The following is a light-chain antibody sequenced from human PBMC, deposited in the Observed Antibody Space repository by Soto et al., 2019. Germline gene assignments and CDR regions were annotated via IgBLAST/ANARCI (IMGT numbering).Light chain of an antibody. Sequence: DIQMTQSPSSLSASVXXXVTIACRASQSISSYLNWYQQKPGKAPKLLIYAASSLQSGVPSRFSGSGSGTDFTLTISSLQPEDFATYYCQQSYSTLWTFGQGTKVEIK. V-gene: IGKV1-39*01. CDR3: QQSYSTLWT. J-gene: IGKJ1*01. CDR2: AAS. CDR1: QSISSY.